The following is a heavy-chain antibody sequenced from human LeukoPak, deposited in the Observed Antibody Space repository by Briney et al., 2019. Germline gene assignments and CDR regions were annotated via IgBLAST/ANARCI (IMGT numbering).Heavy chain of an antibody. CDR2: IIPILGIA. J-gene: IGHJ4*02. D-gene: IGHD2-21*02. Sequence: SVKVFCKASGGTFSSYAISWVRQAPGQGLEWMGRIIPILGIANYAQKFQGRVTITADKSTSTAYMELSSLRSEDTAVYYCARGVVVTAPFDYWGQGTLVTVSS. CDR1: GGTFSSYA. V-gene: IGHV1-69*04. CDR3: ARGVVVTAPFDY.